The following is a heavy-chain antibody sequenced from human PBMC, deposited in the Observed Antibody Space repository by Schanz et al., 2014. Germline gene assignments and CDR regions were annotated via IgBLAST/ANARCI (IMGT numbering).Heavy chain of an antibody. Sequence: QLVESGGGLQQPGDSLRVSCGASGFTFSSYAMSWVRQAPGKGLEWVSGISGSGGSTYYADSVKGRFTISRDNSKNTLYLQMNSLRVEDTAVYYCAKRGTIGVGFDQNGMDVWGQGTTVIVSS. V-gene: IGHV3-23*04. CDR3: AKRGTIGVGFDQNGMDV. CDR2: ISGSGGST. D-gene: IGHD3-3*01. CDR1: GFTFSSYA. J-gene: IGHJ6*02.